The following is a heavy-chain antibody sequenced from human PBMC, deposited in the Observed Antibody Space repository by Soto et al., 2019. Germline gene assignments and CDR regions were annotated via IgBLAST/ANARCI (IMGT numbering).Heavy chain of an antibody. Sequence: GASVKVSCKASGYTFTSYGISWVRQAPGQGLEWMGWISAYNGNTNYAQKLQGRVTMTTDTSTSTAYMELRSLGSDDTAVYYCARVLGVVVPAAIGYGMDVWGQGTTVTVSS. D-gene: IGHD2-2*02. CDR2: ISAYNGNT. CDR1: GYTFTSYG. J-gene: IGHJ6*02. V-gene: IGHV1-18*04. CDR3: ARVLGVVVPAAIGYGMDV.